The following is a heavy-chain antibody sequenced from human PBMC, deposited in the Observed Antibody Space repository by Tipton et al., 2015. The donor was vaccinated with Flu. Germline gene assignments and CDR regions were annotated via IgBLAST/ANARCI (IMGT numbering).Heavy chain of an antibody. D-gene: IGHD5-24*01. J-gene: IGHJ3*02. V-gene: IGHV1-69*06. CDR1: GGTFSSYA. CDR2: IIPIFGTA. CDR3: ASTLHRWLQYEFGSSDAFDI. Sequence: QLVQSGAEVKKPGSSVKVSCKASGGTFSSYAISWVRQAPGQGLEWMGGIIPIFGTANYAQKFQGRVTITADKSTSTAYMELSSLRSEDTAVYYCASTLHRWLQYEFGSSDAFDIWGQGTMVTVSS.